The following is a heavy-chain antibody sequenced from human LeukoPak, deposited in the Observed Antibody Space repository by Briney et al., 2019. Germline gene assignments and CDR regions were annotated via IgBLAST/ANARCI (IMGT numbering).Heavy chain of an antibody. CDR3: ARDSSHYLGSSDY. Sequence: GGSLRLSCAASGFTFSSYAMSWVRQAPGKGLEWVSGISGSGGSTYYADSVKGRFTISRDNSKNTLYLQMNSLRAEDTAVYYCARDSSHYLGSSDYWGQGTLVTVSS. V-gene: IGHV3-23*01. CDR1: GFTFSSYA. J-gene: IGHJ4*02. D-gene: IGHD6-6*01. CDR2: ISGSGGST.